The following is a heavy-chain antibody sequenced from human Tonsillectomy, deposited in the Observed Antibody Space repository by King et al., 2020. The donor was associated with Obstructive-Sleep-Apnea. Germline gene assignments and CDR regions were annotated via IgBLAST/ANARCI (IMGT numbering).Heavy chain of an antibody. J-gene: IGHJ6*02. CDR1: GGSISSGDYY. Sequence: LQLQESGPGLVKPSQTLSLTCTVSGGSISSGDYYWSWIRQPPGKGLEWIGYIYYSGSTYYNPSLKSRVTISVDTSKNQFSLKLSSVTAADTAVYYCARVRRITMIRGVSTYNYYGMDVWGQGTTVTVSS. CDR2: IYYSGST. V-gene: IGHV4-30-4*01. CDR3: ARVRRITMIRGVSTYNYYGMDV. D-gene: IGHD3-10*01.